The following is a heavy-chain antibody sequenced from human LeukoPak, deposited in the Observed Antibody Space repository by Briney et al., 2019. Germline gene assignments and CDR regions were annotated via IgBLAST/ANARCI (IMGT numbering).Heavy chain of an antibody. Sequence: ASVKVSCKASGYTFTGYYMHWVRQATGQGLEWMGWMNPNSGNTGYAQKFQGRVTMTRNTSISTAYMELSSLRSEDTAVYYCARAQTLEWLVGSAFDIWGQGTMVTVSS. CDR3: ARAQTLEWLVGSAFDI. J-gene: IGHJ3*02. D-gene: IGHD3-3*01. CDR2: MNPNSGNT. V-gene: IGHV1-8*02. CDR1: GYTFTGYY.